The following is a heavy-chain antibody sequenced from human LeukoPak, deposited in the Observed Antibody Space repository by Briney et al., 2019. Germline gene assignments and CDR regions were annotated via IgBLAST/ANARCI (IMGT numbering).Heavy chain of an antibody. Sequence: GGSLRLSCAASGFTFDNYAMHWVRQPPGKGLEWVSGITWNSGNIGYADSVKGRFTISRDNSKNTLYLQMNSLRAEDTAVYYCARERAVAGTILDYWGQGTLVTVSS. J-gene: IGHJ4*02. V-gene: IGHV3-9*01. CDR2: ITWNSGNI. CDR3: ARERAVAGTILDY. D-gene: IGHD6-19*01. CDR1: GFTFDNYA.